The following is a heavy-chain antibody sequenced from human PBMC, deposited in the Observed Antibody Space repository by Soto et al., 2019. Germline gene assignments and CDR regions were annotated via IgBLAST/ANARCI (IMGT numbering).Heavy chain of an antibody. J-gene: IGHJ4*02. Sequence: GGSLRLSCAASGFTFSAYSMNWVRQAPGKGLEWVSYISGSSSTRYYADSVKGRFTISRDNAKNSLYLQMSSLRVEDTALFYCALSFYGSGTSFDYWGQGTLVTVSS. V-gene: IGHV3-48*01. CDR1: GFTFSAYS. D-gene: IGHD3-10*01. CDR3: ALSFYGSGTSFDY. CDR2: ISGSSSTR.